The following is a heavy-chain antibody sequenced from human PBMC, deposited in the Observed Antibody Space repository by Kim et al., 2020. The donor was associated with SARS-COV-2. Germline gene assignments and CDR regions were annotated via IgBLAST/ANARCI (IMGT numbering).Heavy chain of an antibody. CDR2: ISGSGGST. J-gene: IGHJ3*02. D-gene: IGHD2-15*01. Sequence: GGSLRLSCAASGFTFSSYAMSWVRQAPGKGLEWVSAISGSGGSTYYADSVKGRFTISRDNSKNTLYLQMNSLRAEDTAVYYCAKDGLGYCSGGSCYSASGAFDIWGQGTMVTVSS. CDR1: GFTFSSYA. CDR3: AKDGLGYCSGGSCYSASGAFDI. V-gene: IGHV3-23*01.